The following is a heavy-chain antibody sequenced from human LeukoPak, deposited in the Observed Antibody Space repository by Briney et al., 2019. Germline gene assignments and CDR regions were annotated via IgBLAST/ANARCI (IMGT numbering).Heavy chain of an antibody. CDR1: GFSFDVFA. CDR3: ARDGINLADY. Sequence: AGGSLRLPCAASGFSFDVFAMNWVRQTPGNGLEWVSYISRTSSVILYSESVKGRFTVSRDNAKNSLYLEMNSLRVNDSALYYCARDGINLADYWGQGTLVTVSS. V-gene: IGHV3-48*01. J-gene: IGHJ4*02. D-gene: IGHD3-16*01. CDR2: ISRTSSVI.